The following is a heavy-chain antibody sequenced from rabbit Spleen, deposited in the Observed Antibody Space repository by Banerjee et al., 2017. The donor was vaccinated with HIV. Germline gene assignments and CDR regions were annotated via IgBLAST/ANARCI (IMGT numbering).Heavy chain of an antibody. CDR1: GFSFSSGYY. V-gene: IGHV1S40*01. CDR2: IGTGSGRT. Sequence: QQLVESGGGLVKPGASLTLTCKASGFSFSSGYYMSWVRQAPGKGLEWIGCIGTGSGRTYYASWAKGRFTISKTSSTTVTLQMTSLTAADTATYFCTKSSSGDDRFNLWGQGTLVTVS. J-gene: IGHJ4*01. CDR3: TKSSSGDDRFNL. D-gene: IGHD1-1*01.